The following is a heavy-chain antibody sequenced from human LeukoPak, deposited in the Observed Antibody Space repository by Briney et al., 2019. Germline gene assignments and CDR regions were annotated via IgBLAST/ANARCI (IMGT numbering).Heavy chain of an antibody. J-gene: IGHJ4*02. Sequence: SQTLSLTCTVSGGSISSGGYYWSWIRQPPGKGLEWIGYIYHSGSTYYNPSLKSRVTISVDRSKNQFPLKLSSVTAADTAVYYCARDSSGYQHFDYWGQGTLVTVSS. CDR3: ARDSSGYQHFDY. CDR1: GGSISSGGYY. V-gene: IGHV4-30-2*01. CDR2: IYHSGST. D-gene: IGHD3-22*01.